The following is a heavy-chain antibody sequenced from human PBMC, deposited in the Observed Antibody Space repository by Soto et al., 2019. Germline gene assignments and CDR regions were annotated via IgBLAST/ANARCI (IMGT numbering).Heavy chain of an antibody. J-gene: IGHJ4*02. Sequence: EVQLVASGGGLVQPGGSLRLSCAASGFTFSSYAMHWFRQAPGKGLEYVSVISGNGDSTYYANSVKGRFTISRDNSKNTLYLQMGSLRAEDMAVYYCARRGYGLYFDYWGQGTLVTVSS. CDR1: GFTFSSYA. V-gene: IGHV3-64*01. CDR2: ISGNGDST. CDR3: ARRGYGLYFDY. D-gene: IGHD3-10*01.